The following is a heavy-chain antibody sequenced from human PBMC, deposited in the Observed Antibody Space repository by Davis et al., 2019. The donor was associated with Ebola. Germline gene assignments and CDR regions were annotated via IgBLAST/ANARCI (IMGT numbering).Heavy chain of an antibody. J-gene: IGHJ4*02. Sequence: GGSLRLSCATSGFTFSSNAMSWVRQAPGKGLEWVASISGSGGSTYYGDSVKGRFTISRDNSKNTLYLQMNSLRAEDTAVYYCARLATAMVPFDYWGRGTLVTVSS. V-gene: IGHV3-23*01. D-gene: IGHD3-10*01. CDR2: ISGSGGST. CDR3: ARLATAMVPFDY. CDR1: GFTFSSNA.